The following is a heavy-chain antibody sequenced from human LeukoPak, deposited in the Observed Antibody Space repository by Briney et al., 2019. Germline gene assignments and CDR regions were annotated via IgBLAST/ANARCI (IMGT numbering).Heavy chain of an antibody. Sequence: GGSLRLSCAASGFTVSSTYMSWVRQAPGKGLEWVSGISGGGGSTYYADSVKGRFTISRDNSKNTLYLQMDSLRAEDTALYYCAKGSGINHYHWIDPWGQGTLVTVSS. CDR1: GFTVSSTY. CDR3: AKGSGINHYHWIDP. J-gene: IGHJ5*02. D-gene: IGHD1-14*01. V-gene: IGHV3-23*01. CDR2: ISGGGGST.